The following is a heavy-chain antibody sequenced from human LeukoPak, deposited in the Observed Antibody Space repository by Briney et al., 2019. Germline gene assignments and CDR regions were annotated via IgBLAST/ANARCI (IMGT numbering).Heavy chain of an antibody. CDR3: AKDGIMHSNGPPEFDP. D-gene: IGHD3-16*01. J-gene: IGHJ5*02. CDR1: GFIFRSYG. CDR2: IHFGGSNE. Sequence: PGGSLRLSCVASGFIFRSYGMHWVRQAPGKGLEWVTFIHFGGSNEYYADFVKGRFSISRDNSKNTVYLQMNRLRAEDTAVYYCAKDGIMHSNGPPEFDPWGQGTLVSVSS. V-gene: IGHV3-30*02.